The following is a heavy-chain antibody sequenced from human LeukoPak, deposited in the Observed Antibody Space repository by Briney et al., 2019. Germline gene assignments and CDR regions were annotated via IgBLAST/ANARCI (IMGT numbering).Heavy chain of an antibody. CDR2: IRGKSDGGKV. V-gene: IGHV3-15*01. CDR3: ATDEGSGTTDFDF. J-gene: IGHJ4*02. Sequence: EGSLRLSCAVSGFTFRDAWMSWVRQAPGKGLEWVSRIRGKSDGGKVDYAAPAKARFTISRDESKETVYLRLASLKTEDTGVYYCATDEGSGTTDFDFWGQGTLVTVSS. CDR1: GFTFRDAW. D-gene: IGHD1-1*01.